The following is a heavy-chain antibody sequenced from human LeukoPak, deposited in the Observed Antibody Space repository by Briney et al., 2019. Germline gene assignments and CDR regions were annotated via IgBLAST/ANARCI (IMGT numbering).Heavy chain of an antibody. CDR2: FYYSGST. J-gene: IGHJ4*02. V-gene: IGHV4-39*01. CDR1: GGSISSSSYS. CDR3: ARLVVSSWYHEVLRGMDS. D-gene: IGHD6-13*01. Sequence: PSETLSLTCTVSGGSISSSSYSWGWIRQPPGKGLEWLGSFYYSGSTYYKPSLKSRLTISVDTSKNQFSLKLRSVTAADTAVYYCARLVVSSWYHEVLRGMDSWGQGTLVTVSS.